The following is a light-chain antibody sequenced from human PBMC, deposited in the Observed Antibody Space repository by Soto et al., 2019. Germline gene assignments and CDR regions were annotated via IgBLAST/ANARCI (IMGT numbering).Light chain of an antibody. J-gene: IGKJ4*01. CDR1: PSVSNS. Sequence: ESVLTQSPATLSLSPGERATLSCRASPSVSNSLAWYQHKPGQAPRLLIYDAFNRATGVPTRFSGSGSGTDFTLTIRSLEPEDFAVYYCQQRNRWPPVTFGGGTRVEIQ. CDR3: QQRNRWPPVT. CDR2: DAF. V-gene: IGKV3-11*01.